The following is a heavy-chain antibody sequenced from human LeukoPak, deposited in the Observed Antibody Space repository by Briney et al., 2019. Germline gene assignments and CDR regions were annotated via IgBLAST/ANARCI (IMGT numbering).Heavy chain of an antibody. D-gene: IGHD3-10*01. J-gene: IGHJ6*02. CDR2: ILDDGSRQ. CDR3: VKSSGKDDYGMDA. CDR1: GFTFNRCG. Sequence: GGSLRLSCTASGFTFNRCGLHWVRLAPGKGLEWVARILDDGSRQYYADAVKGRFTIARDNSKNTLFLQMNSLRAEDTAEYYCVKSSGKDDYGMDAWGQGTTATVSS. V-gene: IGHV3-30*18.